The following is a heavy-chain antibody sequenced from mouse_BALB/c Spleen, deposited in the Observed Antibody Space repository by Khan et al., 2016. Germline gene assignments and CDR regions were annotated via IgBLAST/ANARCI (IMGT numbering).Heavy chain of an antibody. D-gene: IGHD1-1*01. CDR1: GYTFTNYG. Sequence: QIQLVQSGPELKKPGKTVKISCKASGYTFTNYGMNWVKQAPGKGLKWMGWINTYSGESTYADDFKGRFAFSLETSANTAYLQIHNLKNEATATYVCASCRCDYGSSRYLDVWGAGTTVTVSS. CDR2: INTYSGES. CDR3: ASCRCDYGSSRYLDV. J-gene: IGHJ1*01. V-gene: IGHV9-3-1*01.